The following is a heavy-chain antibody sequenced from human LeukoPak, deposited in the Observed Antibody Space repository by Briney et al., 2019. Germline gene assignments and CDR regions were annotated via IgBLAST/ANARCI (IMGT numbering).Heavy chain of an antibody. Sequence: PSQTLSLTCSVSGGSISSGYYYWTWIRQPAGKGLEYIGHIYASGSTNYNPSLKSRVTISIDTSKNQFSLKLTSMTAAGTAVYYCARDSGGGSGSYYRYFDYWGQGTLVTVSS. J-gene: IGHJ4*02. CDR1: GGSISSGYYY. CDR3: ARDSGGGSGSYYRYFDY. CDR2: IYASGST. D-gene: IGHD3-10*01. V-gene: IGHV4-61*09.